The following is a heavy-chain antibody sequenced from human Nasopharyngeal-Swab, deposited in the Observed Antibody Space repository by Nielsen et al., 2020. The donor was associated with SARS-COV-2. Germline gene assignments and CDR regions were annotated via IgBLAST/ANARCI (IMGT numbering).Heavy chain of an antibody. D-gene: IGHD3-9*01. V-gene: IGHV3-21*01. CDR1: GFTFSSYS. CDR2: ISSSSSYI. J-gene: IGHJ6*02. CDR3: ARGCVLTGPTCYYYGMDV. Sequence: GESLKIFCAASGFTFSSYSMNWVRQAPGKGLEWVSSISSSSSYIYYAGSVRGRFTISRDNAKNSLYLQMNSLRAEDTAVYYCARGCVLTGPTCYYYGMDVWGQGTTVTVSS.